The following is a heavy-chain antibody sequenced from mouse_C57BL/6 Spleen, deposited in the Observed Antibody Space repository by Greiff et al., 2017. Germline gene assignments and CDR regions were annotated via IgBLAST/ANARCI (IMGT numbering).Heavy chain of an antibody. CDR1: GYTFTSYW. Sequence: VQLQQPGAELVMPGASVKLSCKASGYTFTSYWMHWVKQRPGQGLEWIGEIDPSDSYTNYNQKFKGKSTLTVDKSSSTACMQLSSLTSEDSAVYYCARSLGGDFDVWGTGTTVTVSS. J-gene: IGHJ1*03. CDR2: IDPSDSYT. V-gene: IGHV1-69*01. CDR3: ARSLGGDFDV.